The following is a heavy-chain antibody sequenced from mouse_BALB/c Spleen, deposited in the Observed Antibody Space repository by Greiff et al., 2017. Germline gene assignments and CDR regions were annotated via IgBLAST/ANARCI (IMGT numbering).Heavy chain of an antibody. J-gene: IGHJ1*01. CDR1: GFTFSSYA. Sequence: EVQVVESGGGLVKPGGSLKLSCAASGFTFSSYAMSWVRQTPEKRLEWVASISSGGSTYYPDSVKGRFTISRDNARNILYLQMSSLRSEDTAMYYCARVYYGSSYWSFDVWGAGTTVTVSS. CDR3: ARVYYGSSYWSFDV. D-gene: IGHD1-1*01. CDR2: ISSGGST. V-gene: IGHV5-6-5*01.